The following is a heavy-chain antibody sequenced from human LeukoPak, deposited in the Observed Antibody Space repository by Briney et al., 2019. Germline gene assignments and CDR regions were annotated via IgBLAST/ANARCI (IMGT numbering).Heavy chain of an antibody. D-gene: IGHD2-2*01. CDR2: ISYNGSL. V-gene: IGHV4-59*08. CDR1: GGSISTYN. CDR3: ARFRGTSSWHQEVFDY. Sequence: ASETLSLACSVSGGSISTYNWNWIRQPPGKGLEWIGYISYNGSLDYNPSFKSRVTMSVDTSKGHFSLKLTSLTAADTAVYYCARFRGTSSWHQEVFDYWGQGTLVTVSS. J-gene: IGHJ4*02.